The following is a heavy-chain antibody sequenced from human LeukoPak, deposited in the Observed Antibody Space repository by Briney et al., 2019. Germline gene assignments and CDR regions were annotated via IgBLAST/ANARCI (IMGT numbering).Heavy chain of an antibody. V-gene: IGHV4-59*08. CDR2: IYYSGST. J-gene: IGHJ4*02. CDR1: GGSISGYY. D-gene: IGHD3-9*01. CDR3: ARGRDILTGYYMTPFDY. Sequence: SETLSLTCTVSGGSISGYYWSWIRQPPGKGLEWIGYIYYSGSTNYNPSLKSRVTISVDTSKNQFSLKLSSVTAADTAVYYCARGRDILTGYYMTPFDYWGQGTLVTVSS.